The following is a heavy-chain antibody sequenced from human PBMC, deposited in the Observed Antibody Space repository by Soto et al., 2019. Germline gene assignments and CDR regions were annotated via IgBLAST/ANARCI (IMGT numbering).Heavy chain of an antibody. CDR2: ICWDDDK. J-gene: IGHJ4*02. V-gene: IGHV2-5*05. CDR3: AHRIAPAGTFDS. CDR1: GFSLSTSGVC. D-gene: IGHD6-13*01. Sequence: QITLKESGPTLVKPTQTLTLTCTFSGFSLSTSGVCVGWIRQPPGKALEWLALICWDDDKRYAPSLKSRLTIXKXXSKNQVVLTMTNMDPVDTATYYCAHRIAPAGTFDSWSQGTLVTVSS.